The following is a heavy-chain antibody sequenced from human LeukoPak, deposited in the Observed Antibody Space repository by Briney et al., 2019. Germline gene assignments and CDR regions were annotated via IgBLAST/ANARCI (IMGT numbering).Heavy chain of an antibody. V-gene: IGHV3-7*01. CDR2: IKQDGSEK. CDR3: AGRGDSSPHEIDY. D-gene: IGHD6-19*01. CDR1: GFTFSSYW. Sequence: GGSLRLSCAASGFTFSSYWMSWVRQAPGKGLEWVANIKQDGSEKYYVDSVKGRFTISRDNAKNSLYLQMNSLRAEDTAVYYCAGRGDSSPHEIDYWGQGTLVTVSS. J-gene: IGHJ4*02.